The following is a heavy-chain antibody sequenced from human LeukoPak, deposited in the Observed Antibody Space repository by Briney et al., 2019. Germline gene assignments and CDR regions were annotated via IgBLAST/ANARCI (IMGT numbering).Heavy chain of an antibody. CDR1: GFTFSSYS. CDR3: ASSEDGVVTPNDY. CDR2: ISSSSSYI. J-gene: IGHJ4*02. Sequence: GGSLGLSCAASGFTFSSYSMNWVRQAPGKGLEWVSSISSSSSYIYYADSVKGRFTISRDNAKNSLYLQMNSLRAEDTAVYYCASSEDGVVTPNDYWCQGTLVTVSS. V-gene: IGHV3-21*01. D-gene: IGHD3-3*01.